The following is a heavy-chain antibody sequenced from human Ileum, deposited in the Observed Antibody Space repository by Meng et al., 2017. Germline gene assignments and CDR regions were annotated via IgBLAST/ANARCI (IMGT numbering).Heavy chain of an antibody. J-gene: IGHJ4*02. CDR3: ARGAYLGSGDYFDY. V-gene: IGHV4-30-4*01. CDR1: GGSMRSVDNY. Sequence: QVQLPESGPGLVNPSQTLSLTCSVSGGSMRSVDNYWSWFRQPPGKGLEWMGYIYYSVSTYYTPSLKSRVIMSVDTSANRFSLNLNSVTAADTAVYFCARGAYLGSGDYFDYWGQGALVTVSS. D-gene: IGHD3-10*01. CDR2: IYYSVST.